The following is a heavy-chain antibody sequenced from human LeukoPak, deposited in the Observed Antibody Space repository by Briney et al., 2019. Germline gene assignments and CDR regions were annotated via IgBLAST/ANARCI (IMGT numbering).Heavy chain of an antibody. CDR3: YWGSSYIVVVPAAKFLGP. J-gene: IGHJ5*02. CDR1: GGAFSSYY. Sequence: SETLPFTCTVSGGAFSSYYWSWFRQPPGPGLEWLGYIYYSRHTNYNPSLTSRVTISVDTFKNQFSQTLRSVTAADTAVSYCYWGSSYIVVVPAAKFLGPWGQKSLVTVSS. D-gene: IGHD2-2*01. CDR2: IYYSRHT. V-gene: IGHV4-59*01.